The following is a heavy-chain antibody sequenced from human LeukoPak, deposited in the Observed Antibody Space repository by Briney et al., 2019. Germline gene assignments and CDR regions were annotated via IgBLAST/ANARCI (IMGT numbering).Heavy chain of an antibody. J-gene: IGHJ4*02. CDR2: IYYSGST. CDR3: ARPALLYSSSWYPPLDY. CDR1: GGSISSSSYY. Sequence: SETLSLTCTVSGGSISSSSYYWGWIRQPPGKGLEWIGSIYYSGSTYYNPSLKSRVTISVDTSKNQFSLKLSSVTAADTAMYYCARPALLYSSSWYPPLDYWGQGTLVTVSS. D-gene: IGHD6-13*01. V-gene: IGHV4-39*01.